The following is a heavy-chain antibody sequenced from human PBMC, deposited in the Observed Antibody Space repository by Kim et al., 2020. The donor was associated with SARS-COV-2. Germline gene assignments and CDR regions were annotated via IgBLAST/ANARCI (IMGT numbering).Heavy chain of an antibody. V-gene: IGHV1-69*04. J-gene: IGHJ5*02. CDR3: ARDRITMVRGVPSFDP. Sequence: KFQGRGTITADKSTSTAYMELSSLRSEDTAVYYCARDRITMVRGVPSFDPWGQGTLVTVSS. D-gene: IGHD3-10*01.